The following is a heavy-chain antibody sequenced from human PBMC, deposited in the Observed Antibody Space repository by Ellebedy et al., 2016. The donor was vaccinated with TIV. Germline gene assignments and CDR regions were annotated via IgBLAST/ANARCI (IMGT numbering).Heavy chain of an antibody. CDR2: IIPIFGTA. D-gene: IGHD1-26*01. CDR3: ARDVRVVGGSSAGTWFDP. CDR1: GGTFSSYA. Sequence: ASVKVSCKASGGTFSSYAISWVRQAPGQGLEWMGGIIPIFGTANYAQKLQGRVTMTTDTSTSIAYMELRSLRSDDTAVYYCARDVRVVGGSSAGTWFDPWGQGTLVTVSS. V-gene: IGHV1-69*05. J-gene: IGHJ5*02.